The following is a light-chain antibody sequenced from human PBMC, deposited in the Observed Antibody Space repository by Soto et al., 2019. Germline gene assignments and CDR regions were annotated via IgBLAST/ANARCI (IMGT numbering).Light chain of an antibody. J-gene: IGKJ2*01. V-gene: IGKV3-20*01. Sequence: ENVLTQSPGTLSLSPGDRATLSCRASQSVSSNYFAWYQQIPGQPPRLLIYGASTRAPGIPDRFSGSDSGTDFTLTIRSLEPEDFAVYYCQHYGSSPYTFGQGTKLEIK. CDR1: QSVSSNY. CDR3: QHYGSSPYT. CDR2: GAS.